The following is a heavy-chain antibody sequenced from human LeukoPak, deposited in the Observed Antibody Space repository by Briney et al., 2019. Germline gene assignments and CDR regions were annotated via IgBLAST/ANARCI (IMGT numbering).Heavy chain of an antibody. CDR2: IYHSGST. J-gene: IGHJ2*01. CDR3: ARIRRTGFVLTPYWYLDL. D-gene: IGHD3/OR15-3a*01. V-gene: IGHV4-39*07. CDR1: GGSISSGSYY. Sequence: PSETLSLTCTVSGGSISSGSYYWGWIRQPPGKGLEWIGSIYHSGSTNYSPSLKSRVSISVDTSKNQFSLKVTSVTATDTAVYYCARIRRTGFVLTPYWYLDLWGRGTLVTVPS.